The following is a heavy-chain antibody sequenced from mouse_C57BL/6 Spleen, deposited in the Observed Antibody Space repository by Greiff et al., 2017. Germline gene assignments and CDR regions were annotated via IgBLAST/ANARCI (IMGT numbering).Heavy chain of an antibody. V-gene: IGHV5-9*01. CDR2: ISGGGGNT. CDR1: GFTFSSYT. J-gene: IGHJ4*01. CDR3: ARQRGSPFMDY. Sequence: EVHLVESGGGLVKPGGSLKLSCAASGFTFSSYTMSWVRQTPEKRLEWVATISGGGGNTYYPDSVKGRFTISRDNAKNTLYLQMSSLRSEDTALYYGARQRGSPFMDYWGQGTSVTVSS.